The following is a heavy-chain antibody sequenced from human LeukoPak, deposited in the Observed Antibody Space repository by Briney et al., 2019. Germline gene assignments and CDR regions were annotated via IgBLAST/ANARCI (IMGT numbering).Heavy chain of an antibody. V-gene: IGHV1-18*01. CDR3: ARGTRASFFDI. CDR1: GYALTSYG. CDR2: ISAYNGNT. J-gene: IGHJ3*02. Sequence: ASVKVSCTPSGYALTSYGISWVRQAPGQGLEWMGWISAYNGNTNYAQKFQGRVAMTTDRSRTTAFIEVTSLTYDDTAVYYCARGTRASFFDIWGQGTMVTVSS.